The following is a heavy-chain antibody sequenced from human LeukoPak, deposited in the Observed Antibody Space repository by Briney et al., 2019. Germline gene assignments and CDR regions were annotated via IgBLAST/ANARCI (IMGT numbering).Heavy chain of an antibody. V-gene: IGHV3-7*01. CDR3: ARDPNYYGSGSYYYYYYYYMDV. CDR1: GFTFSSYW. Sequence: PGGSLRLSCAASGFTFSSYWMSWVRQAPGKGLEWVANIKQDGSEKYYVDSVKGRFTIPRDNAKNLLYLQMNILRAEDTAVYYCARDPNYYGSGSYYYYYYYYMDVWGKGTTVTVSS. CDR2: IKQDGSEK. J-gene: IGHJ6*03. D-gene: IGHD3-10*01.